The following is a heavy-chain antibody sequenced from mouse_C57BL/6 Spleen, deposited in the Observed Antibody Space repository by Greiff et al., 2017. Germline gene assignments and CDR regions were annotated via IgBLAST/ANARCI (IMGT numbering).Heavy chain of an antibody. CDR3: ARREIYYYGSSPT. D-gene: IGHD1-1*01. Sequence: QVQLQQPGAELVRPGSSVKLSCKASGYTFTSYWMDWVKQRPGQGLEWIGNIYPSDSETHYNQKFKDKATLTVDKSSSTAYMQLRSLTSEDSAVYYCARREIYYYGSSPTWGQGTTLTVSS. CDR1: GYTFTSYW. J-gene: IGHJ2*01. V-gene: IGHV1-61*01. CDR2: IYPSDSET.